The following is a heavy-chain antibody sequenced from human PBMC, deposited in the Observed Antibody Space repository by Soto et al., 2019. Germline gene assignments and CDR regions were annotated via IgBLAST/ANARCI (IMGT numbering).Heavy chain of an antibody. CDR1: GYSISSSNW. D-gene: IGHD4-17*01. V-gene: IGHV4-28*01. J-gene: IGHJ3*02. CDR3: ARKNGVLDAFDI. CDR2: IYYSGST. Sequence: QVQLQESGPGLVKPSDTLSHTCAVSGYSISSSNWWGWIRQPPGKGLEWIGYIYYSGSTYYNPSLKSRAAMSVDTSKNQFSLTLSSVTAVDTAVYYCARKNGVLDAFDIWGQVTMVTVSS.